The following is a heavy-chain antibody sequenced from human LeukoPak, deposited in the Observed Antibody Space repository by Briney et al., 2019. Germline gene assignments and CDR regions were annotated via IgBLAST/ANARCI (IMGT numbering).Heavy chain of an antibody. V-gene: IGHV3-33*06. J-gene: IGHJ3*02. CDR2: IWYDGTRK. Sequence: GRALRLSCAASGYTFSSYGMQWVRQAPGKGLEWVALIWYDGTRKYYAESVKGRFTISRDNSKHTLYVQMNRLRVDDTAVYYCAKAAGTSLRPAELHIWGQGTMVTVS. CDR1: GYTFSSYG. D-gene: IGHD3-10*01. CDR3: AKAAGTSLRPAELHI.